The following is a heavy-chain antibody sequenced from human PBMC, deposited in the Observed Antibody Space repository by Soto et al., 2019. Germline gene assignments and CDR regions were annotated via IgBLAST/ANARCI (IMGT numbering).Heavy chain of an antibody. J-gene: IGHJ5*02. CDR1: GYSFTDYP. CDR2: INTGNNKT. V-gene: IGHV1-3*04. CDR3: ATGSSSWYDEYLVGWFDP. D-gene: IGHD6-13*01. Sequence: EASVKVSCKASGYSFTDYPIYWARQASGQSLEWMGWINTGNNKTRYSQRLQGRVTISTDTSANTAYMELSSLRSEDTAVFYFATGSSSWYDEYLVGWFDPWGQGTLVTVSS.